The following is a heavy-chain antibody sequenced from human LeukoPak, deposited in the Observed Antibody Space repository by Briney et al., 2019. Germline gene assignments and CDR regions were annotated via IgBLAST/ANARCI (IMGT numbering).Heavy chain of an antibody. V-gene: IGHV4-30-4*01. D-gene: IGHD3-22*01. CDR3: ARENYDSSGYWDY. CDR1: GGSISSGDYY. Sequence: SETLSLTCTVSGGSISSGDYYWSWIRQPPGKGLEWIGYIYYSGSTYYDPSLKSRVTISVDTSKNQFSLKLSSVTAADTAVYYCARENYDSSGYWDYWGQGTLVTVSS. CDR2: IYYSGST. J-gene: IGHJ4*02.